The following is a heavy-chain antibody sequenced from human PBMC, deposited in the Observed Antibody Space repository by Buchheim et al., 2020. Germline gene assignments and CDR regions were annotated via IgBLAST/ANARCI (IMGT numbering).Heavy chain of an antibody. D-gene: IGHD6-13*01. CDR2: ISSSGSTI. V-gene: IGHV3-11*04. J-gene: IGHJ4*02. CDR1: GGSFSGYY. CDR3: ARAGPVAAEDFDY. Sequence: QVQLQQWGAGLLKPSETLSLTCAVYGGSFSGYYWSWIRQAPGKGLEWVSYISSSGSTIYYADSVKGRFTISRDNAKNSLYLQMNSLRAEDTAVYYCARAGPVAAEDFDYWGQGTL.